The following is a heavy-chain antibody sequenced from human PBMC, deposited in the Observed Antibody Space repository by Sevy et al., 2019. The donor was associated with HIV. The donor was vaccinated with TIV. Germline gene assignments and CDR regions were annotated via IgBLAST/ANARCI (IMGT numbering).Heavy chain of an antibody. J-gene: IGHJ4*02. V-gene: IGHV1-2*02. CDR1: TYSFTAYY. CDR3: ARVGLFSPGYYSDY. Sequence: ASVKVSCKTSTYSFTAYYIHWVRQAPGQGLEWMGWINPNAGGSGGTNYAQNFQGRVTMTSDASINTAYMELTRLRSDDTAVYYCARVGLFSPGYYSDYWGQGTLVTVSS. CDR2: INPNAGGSGGT. D-gene: IGHD3-9*01.